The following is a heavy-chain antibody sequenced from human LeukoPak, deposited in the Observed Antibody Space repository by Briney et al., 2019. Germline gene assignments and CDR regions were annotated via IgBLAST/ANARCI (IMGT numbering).Heavy chain of an antibody. Sequence: PSETLSLTCAVYAGSFSGYYWSWIRQPPGKGLEWIGEINHSGSTNYNPSLKSRVTISVDTSKNQFSLKLSSVTAADTAVYYCARAPVGATYYFDYWGQGTLVTVSS. V-gene: IGHV4-34*01. CDR3: ARAPVGATYYFDY. J-gene: IGHJ4*02. D-gene: IGHD1-26*01. CDR1: AGSFSGYY. CDR2: INHSGST.